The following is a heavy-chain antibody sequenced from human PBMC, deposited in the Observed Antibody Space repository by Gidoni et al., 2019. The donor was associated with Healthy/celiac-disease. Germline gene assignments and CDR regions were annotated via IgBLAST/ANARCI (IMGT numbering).Heavy chain of an antibody. CDR1: AFTFSGSA. Sequence: EVQLVESGGGLVQPGGSRKLSCAASAFTFSGSAMHRVRQASGKGLEWVGRIRSKANSYATAYAASVKGRFTISRDDSKNTAYLQMNSLKTEDTAVYYCSPLEDYGGDYWGQGTLVTVSS. J-gene: IGHJ4*02. CDR3: SPLEDYGGDY. CDR2: IRSKANSYAT. V-gene: IGHV3-73*02. D-gene: IGHD4-17*01.